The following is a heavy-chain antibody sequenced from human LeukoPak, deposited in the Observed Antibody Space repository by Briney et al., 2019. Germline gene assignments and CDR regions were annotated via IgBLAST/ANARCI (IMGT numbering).Heavy chain of an antibody. CDR1: GGSISSYY. Sequence: EPSETLSLTCTVSGGSISSYYWSWIRQPPGKGLEWIGYIYYSGSTNYNPSLKSRVTISVDTSKNQFSLKLSSVTAADTAVYYCARVGIYYGMDVWGQGTTVTVSS. CDR3: ARVGIYYGMDV. CDR2: IYYSGST. D-gene: IGHD3-10*01. J-gene: IGHJ6*02. V-gene: IGHV4-59*08.